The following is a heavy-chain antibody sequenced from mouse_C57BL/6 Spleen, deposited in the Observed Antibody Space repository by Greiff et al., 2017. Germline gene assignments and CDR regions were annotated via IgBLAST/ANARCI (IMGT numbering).Heavy chain of an antibody. J-gene: IGHJ3*01. CDR3: ARGAYYDEGFAY. Sequence: QVQLKQPGAELVKPGASVKLSCKASGFTFTSYWMHWVKQRPGQGLEWIGRIDPNGGGTKYTEKFKSKATLTVDKPSSTAYLQLSSLTSEDSAVYYCARGAYYDEGFAYWGQGTLVTVSA. D-gene: IGHD2-4*01. CDR1: GFTFTSYW. V-gene: IGHV1-72*01. CDR2: IDPNGGGT.